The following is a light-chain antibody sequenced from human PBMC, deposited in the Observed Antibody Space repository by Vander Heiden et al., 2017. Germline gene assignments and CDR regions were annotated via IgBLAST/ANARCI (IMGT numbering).Light chain of an antibody. J-gene: IGLJ2*01. CDR3: GTWDSSLSAVL. CDR1: SSHIGTNY. CDR2: DNN. Sequence: VLTPPPSVSAAPGQKGPISCSRSSSHIGTNYVPWYQQLPGTAPKLLITDNNKRPSGSPDRFSGSKSGTSATLGITGLQTGDEADYYCGTWDSSLSAVLFGGGTKLTVL. V-gene: IGLV1-51*01.